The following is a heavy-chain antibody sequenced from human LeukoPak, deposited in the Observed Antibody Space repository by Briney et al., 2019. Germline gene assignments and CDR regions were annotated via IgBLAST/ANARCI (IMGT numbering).Heavy chain of an antibody. V-gene: IGHV3-30-3*01. CDR3: TRGDGWIINL. D-gene: IGHD3-10*01. CDR2: ISYDGSNK. CDR1: GFTFSSYA. J-gene: IGHJ5*02. Sequence: PRGSLRLSCAASGFTFSSYAMHWVRQAPGKGLEWVAVISYDGSNKYYADSVKGRFTISRDNAKNSLYLQMNSLRAEDTAVYYCTRGDGWIINLWGQGTLVTVSS.